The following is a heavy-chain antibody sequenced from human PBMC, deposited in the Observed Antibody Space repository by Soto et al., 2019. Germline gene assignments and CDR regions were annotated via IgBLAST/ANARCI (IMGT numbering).Heavy chain of an antibody. CDR3: ARVADGAGRHYYYYYGMDV. V-gene: IGHV1-18*04. Sequence: QVQLVQSGAEVQKPGASVKVSCRASGYTFTKYGLTWVRQAPGEGLEWMGWISGYNGKTNYAQKVQDRVTMTTVTSQTTAQMEVRRLQSEDTPVYCSARVADGAGRHYYYYYGMDVWGQRTTVTVSS. J-gene: IGHJ6*01. D-gene: IGHD3-10*01. CDR1: GYTFTKYG. CDR2: ISGYNGKT.